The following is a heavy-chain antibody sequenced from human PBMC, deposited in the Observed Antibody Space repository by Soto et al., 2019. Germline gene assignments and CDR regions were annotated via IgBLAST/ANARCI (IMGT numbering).Heavy chain of an antibody. CDR3: ARCSNYYDSSGYSDFDY. J-gene: IGHJ4*02. CDR1: GGSFSGYY. CDR2: INHSGST. Sequence: SETLSLTCAVYGGSFSGYYWSWIRQPPGKGLEWIGEINHSGSTNYNPSLKSRVTISVDTSKNQFSLKLSSVTAADTAVYYCARCSNYYDSSGYSDFDYWGQGTLVTVSS. D-gene: IGHD3-22*01. V-gene: IGHV4-34*01.